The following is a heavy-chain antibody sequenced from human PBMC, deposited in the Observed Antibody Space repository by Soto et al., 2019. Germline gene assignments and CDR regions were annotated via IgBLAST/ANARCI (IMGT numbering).Heavy chain of an antibody. J-gene: IGHJ4*02. CDR1: GFTFSSYW. D-gene: IGHD3-16*02. V-gene: IGHV3-7*05. Sequence: GGSLRLSCAASGFTFSSYWMSWVRQAPGKGLEWVANIKQDGSEKYYVDSVKGHFTISRDNAKNSLYLQMNSLRAEDTAVYYCARGVGYGVMITFGGVIATDIYFDYWGQGTLVTVSS. CDR3: ARGVGYGVMITFGGVIATDIYFDY. CDR2: IKQDGSEK.